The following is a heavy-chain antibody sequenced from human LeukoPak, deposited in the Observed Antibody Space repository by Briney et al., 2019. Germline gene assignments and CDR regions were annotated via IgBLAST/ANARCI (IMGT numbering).Heavy chain of an antibody. D-gene: IGHD6-6*01. CDR3: ARAQARPARNSAYYFDY. J-gene: IGHJ4*02. Sequence: PSETLSLTCAVYGENFSIYFYSWIRQPPGKGLEWIGEINHGGSTSYNPSLKSRVTISVDTSKNQFSLKLSSVTAADTAVYYCARAQARPARNSAYYFDYWGQGTLVTVSS. CDR2: INHGGST. CDR1: GENFSIYF. V-gene: IGHV4-34*01.